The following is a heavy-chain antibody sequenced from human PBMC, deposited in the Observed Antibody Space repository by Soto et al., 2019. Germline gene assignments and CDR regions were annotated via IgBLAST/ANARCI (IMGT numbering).Heavy chain of an antibody. CDR1: GFTFSSYG. J-gene: IGHJ5*02. CDR3: AKERIAAAQGSWFDP. D-gene: IGHD6-13*01. CDR2: ISYDGSNK. Sequence: QVQLVESGGGVVQPGRPLRLSCAASGFTFSSYGMHWVRQAPGKGLEWVAVISYDGSNKYYADSVKGRFTISRDNSKNTLYLQMNSPIAEDTAVYYCAKERIAAAQGSWFDPWGQGTLVTVSS. V-gene: IGHV3-30*18.